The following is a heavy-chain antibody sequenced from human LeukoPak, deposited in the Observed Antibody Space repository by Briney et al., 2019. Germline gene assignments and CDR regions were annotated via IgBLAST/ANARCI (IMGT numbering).Heavy chain of an antibody. CDR2: ISESGDKT. J-gene: IGHJ4*02. Sequence: PGGSLRLSCAASGFTFNLFAMNWVRQAPGKGLEWVSLISESGDKTYYADSVKGRFTISRDNSKSTLFLQMNSLRAEDTALYYCAKGAWFDNWGQGTLVTVSS. CDR1: GFTFNLFA. CDR3: AKGAWFDN. V-gene: IGHV3-23*01.